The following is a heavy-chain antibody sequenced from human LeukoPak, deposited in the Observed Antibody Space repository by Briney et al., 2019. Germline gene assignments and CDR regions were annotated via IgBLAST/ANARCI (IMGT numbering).Heavy chain of an antibody. J-gene: IGHJ5*02. CDR1: GGTFTNYA. CDR3: ARVPRFRSSLGWFDP. CDR2: IIPIFDTA. V-gene: IGHV1-69*13. D-gene: IGHD6-13*01. Sequence: ASVKVSCTASGGTFTNYAITWVRQAPGQGLEWMGGIIPIFDTADYAQNFQGRVTITADESTSTAYMELSSLRSEDTAVYYCARVPRFRSSLGWFDPWGQGTLVTVSS.